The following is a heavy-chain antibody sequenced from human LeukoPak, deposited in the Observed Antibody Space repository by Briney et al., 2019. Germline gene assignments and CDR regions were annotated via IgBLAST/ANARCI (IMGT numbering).Heavy chain of an antibody. D-gene: IGHD3-3*01. CDR3: AREGGDFWSGYYFDY. V-gene: IGHV4-59*02. CDR1: GDSVSSSY. CDR2: IYYSGST. Sequence: SETLSLTCTVSGDSVSSSYWTWIRQPPGKGLEWIGYIYYSGSTNYDPSLKSRVTISVDTSKNQFSLKMSSVTAADTAVYYCAREGGDFWSGYYFDYWGQGTLVTVSS. J-gene: IGHJ4*02.